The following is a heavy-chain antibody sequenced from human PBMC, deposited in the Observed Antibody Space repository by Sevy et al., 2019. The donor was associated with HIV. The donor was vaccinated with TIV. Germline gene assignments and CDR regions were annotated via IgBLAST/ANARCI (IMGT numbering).Heavy chain of an antibody. CDR3: RGLGTMTRFDY. CDR1: GFIFNSYT. D-gene: IGHD4-17*01. CDR2: ISGHGGST. V-gene: IGHV3-64D*06. J-gene: IGHJ4*02. Sequence: GGSLRLSCSASGFIFNSYTMHWVRQAPGKGLEYVSAISGHGGSTYYADSVKGRFTISRDNSRNTLYLQMSSLRAEDTAWYYCRGLGTMTRFDYWGQGTLVTVSS.